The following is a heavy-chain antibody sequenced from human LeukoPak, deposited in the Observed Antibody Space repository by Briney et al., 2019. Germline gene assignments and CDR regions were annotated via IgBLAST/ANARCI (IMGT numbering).Heavy chain of an antibody. J-gene: IGHJ4*02. Sequence: GGSLRLSCAASGFPFSSYAMTWVRQAPGKGLEWVSAIGATGGDLYYADSVKGRFTIPRDNSKNTLYLQIHSLRAEDTAIYYCAKYLAAGKFYFDYWGQGTLVTVSS. CDR3: AKYLAAGKFYFDY. V-gene: IGHV3-23*01. CDR2: IGATGGDL. CDR1: GFPFSSYA. D-gene: IGHD6-13*01.